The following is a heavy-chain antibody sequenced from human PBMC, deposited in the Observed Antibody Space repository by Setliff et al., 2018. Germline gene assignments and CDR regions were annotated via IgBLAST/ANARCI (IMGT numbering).Heavy chain of an antibody. D-gene: IGHD1-26*01. CDR2: INPNSGGT. CDR1: GYTFTGYF. J-gene: IGHJ6*03. CDR3: ARERVGRYYYYHVDV. Sequence: VKVSCKASGYTFTGYFIHWVRQAPGQGLEWMGWINPNSGGTNYAQKFQGRVTMTRDTSISTAYMELSRLRSDDTAVYYCARERVGRYYYYHVDVWGKGTTVTVS. V-gene: IGHV1-2*02.